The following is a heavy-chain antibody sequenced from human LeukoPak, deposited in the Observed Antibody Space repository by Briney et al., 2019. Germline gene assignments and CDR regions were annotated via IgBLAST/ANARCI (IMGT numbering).Heavy chain of an antibody. CDR3: AREGGLNYYGSGVDY. CDR2: IKQDGSEK. Sequence: GGSLRLSCAASGFTFSSYWMSWVRQAPGKGLEWVANIKQDGSEKYYVDSVKGRFTISRDNAKNSLYLQMNSLRAEDTAVYYCAREGGLNYYGSGVDYWGQGTLVTVSS. J-gene: IGHJ4*02. CDR1: GFTFSSYW. D-gene: IGHD3-10*01. V-gene: IGHV3-7*01.